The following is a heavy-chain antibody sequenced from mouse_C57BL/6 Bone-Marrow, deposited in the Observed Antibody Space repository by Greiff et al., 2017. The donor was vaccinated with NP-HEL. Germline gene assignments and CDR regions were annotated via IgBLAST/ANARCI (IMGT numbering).Heavy chain of an antibody. CDR3: ARGRTGTGYFDV. J-gene: IGHJ1*03. CDR1: GYSITSGYD. D-gene: IGHD4-1*01. CDR2: ISYSGST. V-gene: IGHV3-1*01. Sequence: EVKLVESGPGMVKPSQSLSLTCTVTGYSITSGYDWHWIRHFPGNKLEWMGYISYSGSTTYNPSLKSRISITHDTSKNHFFLKLNSVTTEDTATYYCARGRTGTGYFDVWGTGTTVTVSS.